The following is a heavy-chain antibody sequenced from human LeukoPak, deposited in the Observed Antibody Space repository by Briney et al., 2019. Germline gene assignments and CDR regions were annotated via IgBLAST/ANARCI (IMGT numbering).Heavy chain of an antibody. Sequence: SETLSLTCTVSGGSISSYYWSWIRQPAGKGLEWIGRIYTSGSTNYNPSLKSRVTMSVDTSKNQFSLKLSSVTTADTAEYYCARHLYYSASGFWYIDLWGRGTLVIVSP. D-gene: IGHD3-10*01. J-gene: IGHJ2*01. CDR3: ARHLYYSASGFWYIDL. V-gene: IGHV4-4*07. CDR1: GGSISSYY. CDR2: IYTSGST.